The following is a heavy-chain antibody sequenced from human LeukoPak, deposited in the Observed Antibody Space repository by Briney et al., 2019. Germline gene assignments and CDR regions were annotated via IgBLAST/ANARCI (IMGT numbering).Heavy chain of an antibody. CDR3: APEQISIAARPPFDY. V-gene: IGHV1-69*02. Sequence: ASVNLSFNSSVATFTIYTICWVRQAPGQGLEWMGRIIPILGIANYAHNFQGRVTITADKSTRTAYMELRSLRAEDTAVYYCAPEQISIAARPPFDYWGQGTLVTVSS. CDR1: VATFTIYT. J-gene: IGHJ4*02. D-gene: IGHD6-6*01. CDR2: IIPILGIA.